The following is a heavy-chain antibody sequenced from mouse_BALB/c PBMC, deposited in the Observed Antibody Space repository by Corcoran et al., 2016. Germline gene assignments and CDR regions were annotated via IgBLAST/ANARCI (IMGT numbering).Heavy chain of an antibody. CDR2: INPNNGGT. Sequence: EVQLQRSGPELVKPGASVKLSCTTSGSPFAEYTIHWVKQSHGKSLEWIGGINPNNGGTSYNQKFKGKATLTVDKSSSTAYMELRSLTSEDSAVYYCAREEYCNYRAMDYWGQGTSVTVSS. V-gene: IGHV1-18*01. CDR3: AREEYCNYRAMDY. D-gene: IGHD2-10*02. J-gene: IGHJ4*01. CDR1: GSPFAEYT.